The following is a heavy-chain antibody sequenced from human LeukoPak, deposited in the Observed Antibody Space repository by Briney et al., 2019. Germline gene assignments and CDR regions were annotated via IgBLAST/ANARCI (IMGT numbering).Heavy chain of an antibody. J-gene: IGHJ4*02. D-gene: IGHD1-14*01. V-gene: IGHV4-39*07. Sequence: SETLSLTSTVSGGSIGSNTYYWGWVRQPPGKGLEWIGRIYYSGSTSYNPSLKSRVTISVDTSKNQFSLKLSSVTAADTAVYYCASTGDYFDYWGQGTLVTVSS. CDR3: ASTGDYFDY. CDR1: GGSIGSNTYY. CDR2: IYYSGST.